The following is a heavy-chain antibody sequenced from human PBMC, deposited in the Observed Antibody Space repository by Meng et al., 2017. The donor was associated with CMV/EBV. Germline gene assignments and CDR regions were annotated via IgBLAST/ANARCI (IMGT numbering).Heavy chain of an antibody. Sequence: GESLKISCAASGFTFSSYAMHWVRQAPGKGLEWVAVISYDGSNKYYADSVKGRFTISRDNSKNTLYLQMNSLRAEDTAVYYCARDGTSDAFDIWGQGKMVTVSS. CDR1: GFTFSSYA. J-gene: IGHJ3*02. CDR2: ISYDGSNK. CDR3: ARDGTSDAFDI. D-gene: IGHD1-1*01. V-gene: IGHV3-30-3*01.